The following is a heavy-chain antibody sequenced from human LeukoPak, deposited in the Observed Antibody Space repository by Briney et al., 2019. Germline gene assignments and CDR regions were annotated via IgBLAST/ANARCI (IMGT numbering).Heavy chain of an antibody. CDR3: VRARGEVAIDY. D-gene: IGHD5-12*01. V-gene: IGHV4-39*07. CDR1: GGSISSGGYY. Sequence: SETLSLTCTVSGGSISSGGYYWSWIRQPPGKGLEWIGEINHSGSTNYNPSLKSRVTLSVDTSKNQFSLKLSSVTAADTAVYYCVRARGEVAIDYWGQGTLVTVSS. J-gene: IGHJ4*02. CDR2: INHSGST.